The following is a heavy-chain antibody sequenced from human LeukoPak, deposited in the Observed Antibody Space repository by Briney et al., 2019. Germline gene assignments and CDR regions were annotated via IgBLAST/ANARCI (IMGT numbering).Heavy chain of an antibody. D-gene: IGHD4/OR15-4a*01. V-gene: IGHV5-51*01. CDR2: IYPGDSDT. CDR3: AGSLDYDPGAFDI. Sequence: XIIYPGDSDTRYSPSFQGQVTISADKSISTAYLQWSSLKASDTAMYYCAGSLDYDPGAFDIWGQGTMVTVSS. J-gene: IGHJ3*02.